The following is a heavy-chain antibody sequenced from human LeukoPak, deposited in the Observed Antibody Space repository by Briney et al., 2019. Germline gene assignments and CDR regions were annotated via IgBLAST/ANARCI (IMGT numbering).Heavy chain of an antibody. CDR3: ATRQLRYYDSSGYYSAWCY. J-gene: IGHJ4*02. D-gene: IGHD3-22*01. Sequence: ASVTVSCKVSGYTLTELSMHWVRQAPGKGLEWMGGFDPEDGETIYAQKFQGRVTMTEDTYTDTAYMELSSLRSEDTAVYYCATRQLRYYDSSGYYSAWCYWGQGTLVTVSS. V-gene: IGHV1-24*01. CDR2: FDPEDGET. CDR1: GYTLTELS.